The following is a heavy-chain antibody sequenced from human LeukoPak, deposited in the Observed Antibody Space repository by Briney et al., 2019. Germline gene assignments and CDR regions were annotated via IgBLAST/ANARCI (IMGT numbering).Heavy chain of an antibody. CDR2: ISAYNGNT. J-gene: IGHJ6*03. Sequence: APVKVSCKASGYTFTSYGISWVRQAPGQGLEWMGWISAYNGNTNYAQKLQGRVTMTTDTSTSTAYMELRSLRSDDTAVYYCARVGVVPAAIPCYYYYMDVWGKGTTVTVSS. D-gene: IGHD2-2*01. V-gene: IGHV1-18*01. CDR3: ARVGVVPAAIPCYYYYMDV. CDR1: GYTFTSYG.